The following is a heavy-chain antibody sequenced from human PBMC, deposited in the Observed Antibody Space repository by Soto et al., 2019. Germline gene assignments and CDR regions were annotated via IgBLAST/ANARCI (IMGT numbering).Heavy chain of an antibody. D-gene: IGHD3-22*01. Sequence: PGGSLRLSCAASGFTFSSYGMHWVRQAPGKGLEWVSAISGSGGSTYYADSVKGWFTFSRDNSKNTLYLQMNSLRAEDTAVYYCAKDRTYDSSGSFDYWGQGTLVTVSS. CDR1: GFTFSSYG. CDR2: ISGSGGST. CDR3: AKDRTYDSSGSFDY. V-gene: IGHV3-23*01. J-gene: IGHJ4*02.